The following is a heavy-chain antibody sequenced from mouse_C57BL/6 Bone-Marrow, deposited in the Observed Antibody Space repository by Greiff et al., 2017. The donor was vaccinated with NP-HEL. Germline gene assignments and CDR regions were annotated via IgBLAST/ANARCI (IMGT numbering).Heavy chain of an antibody. D-gene: IGHD2-3*01. Sequence: EVKLMESGGGLVQPGGSLKLSCAASGFTFSDYYMYWVRQTPEKRLEWVAYISNGGGSTYYPDTVKGRFTISRYNAKNTLYLQMSRLKSEDTAMYYFARPWDGYFFFAYWGQGTLVTVSA. CDR2: ISNGGGST. V-gene: IGHV5-12*01. CDR1: GFTFSDYY. CDR3: ARPWDGYFFFAY. J-gene: IGHJ3*01.